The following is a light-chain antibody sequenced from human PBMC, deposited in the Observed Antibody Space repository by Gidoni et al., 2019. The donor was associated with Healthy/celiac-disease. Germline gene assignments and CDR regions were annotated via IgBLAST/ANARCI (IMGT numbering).Light chain of an antibody. J-gene: IGKJ1*01. CDR2: KAS. CDR3: QHSWA. Sequence: DIQMTQSPSTLSASVGDRVTITCRASQSISSWLAWYQQKPGKAPKLLIYKASSLESGVPSRFRGSGSGTEFTLTISSLQPDDFATYYCQHSWAFGQGTKVEI. V-gene: IGKV1-5*03. CDR1: QSISSW.